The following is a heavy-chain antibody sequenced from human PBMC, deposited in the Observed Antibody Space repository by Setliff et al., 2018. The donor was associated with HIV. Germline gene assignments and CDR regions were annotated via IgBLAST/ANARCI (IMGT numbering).Heavy chain of an antibody. CDR3: ARDIAAAASGDYFDY. D-gene: IGHD6-13*01. Sequence: GGSLRLSCAASRVTFSDYYMTWIRQAPGKGLEWVAVISYDGSNKYYADSVKGRFTISRDNSKNTLYLQMNSLRAEDTAVYYCARDIAAAASGDYFDYWGQGTLVTVSS. CDR1: RVTFSDYY. V-gene: IGHV3-30*03. J-gene: IGHJ4*02. CDR2: ISYDGSNK.